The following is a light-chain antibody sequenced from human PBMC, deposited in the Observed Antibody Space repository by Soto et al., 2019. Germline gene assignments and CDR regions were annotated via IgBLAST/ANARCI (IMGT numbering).Light chain of an antibody. J-gene: IGKJ1*01. CDR3: QQYYEWPRGT. V-gene: IGKV3-15*01. Sequence: EIVMTQSPGTLSVSPGERATLSCRASQSVISNLAWYQQRPGQAPRLLVYSASTRATGIPARFSGSGSGTEFTLTISSLQSGDVAVYYCQQYYEWPRGTFGQGTKVDIK. CDR1: QSVISN. CDR2: SAS.